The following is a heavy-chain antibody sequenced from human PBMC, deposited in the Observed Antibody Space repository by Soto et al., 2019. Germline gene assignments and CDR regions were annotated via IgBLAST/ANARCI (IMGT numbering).Heavy chain of an antibody. V-gene: IGHV3-33*01. CDR1: GFTVSNYG. CDR3: ARGEAWTDDAFDI. D-gene: IGHD5-12*01. Sequence: QVQLVESGGGVVQPGQSLRLSCAASGFTVSNYGMHRVRQAPGKGLEWVAVIWKDGNNKYYRDSVKGRFTISRDNSKNTLELQMSSLRGEDTAVYYCARGEAWTDDAFDIWGQGTMVTVSS. J-gene: IGHJ3*02. CDR2: IWKDGNNK.